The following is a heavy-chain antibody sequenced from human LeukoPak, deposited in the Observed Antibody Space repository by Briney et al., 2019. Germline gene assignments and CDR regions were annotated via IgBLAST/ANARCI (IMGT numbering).Heavy chain of an antibody. CDR3: AKVVGSG. CDR1: GFTFSNYA. J-gene: IGHJ4*02. Sequence: QPGGSLRLSCAASGFTFSNYAMSWVRQAPGKGLEWVSGISGSGGSTNYADSVKGRFTISRGNSKNTMYLQMNSLRAEDTAVYYCAKVVGSGWGQGTLVTVSS. CDR2: ISGSGGST. V-gene: IGHV3-23*01. D-gene: IGHD1-26*01.